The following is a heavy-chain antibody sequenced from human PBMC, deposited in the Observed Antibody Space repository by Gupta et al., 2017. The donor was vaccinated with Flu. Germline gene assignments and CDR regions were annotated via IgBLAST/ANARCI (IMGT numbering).Heavy chain of an antibody. CDR3: VRGGYDSGGHFYRWFDP. V-gene: IGHV6-1*01. CDR2: TYYRSKWYN. J-gene: IGHJ5*02. D-gene: IGHD3-22*01. Sequence: WNWIRQSPSRGLEWLGRTYYRSKWYNDYAVSMRGRITVNPDTSKNQFSLQLDSVTPEDTAVYYCVRGGYDSGGHFYRWFDPWGQGTLVTVSS.